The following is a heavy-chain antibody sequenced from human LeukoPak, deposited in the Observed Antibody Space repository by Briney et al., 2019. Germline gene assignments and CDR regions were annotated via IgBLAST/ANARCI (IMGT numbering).Heavy chain of an antibody. CDR1: GFTFSSYA. Sequence: PGGSLRLSCAASGFTFSSYAMSWVRQAPGKGLEWVSAISGSGGSTYYADSVKGRFTISRDNSKNTLYLQMNSLRAEDTAAYYCARGDYDILTGYPTPFDYWGQGTLVTVSS. V-gene: IGHV3-23*01. D-gene: IGHD3-9*01. CDR2: ISGSGGST. CDR3: ARGDYDILTGYPTPFDY. J-gene: IGHJ4*02.